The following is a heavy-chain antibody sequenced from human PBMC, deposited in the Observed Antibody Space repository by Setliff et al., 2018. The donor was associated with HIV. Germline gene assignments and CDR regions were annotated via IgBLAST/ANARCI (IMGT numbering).Heavy chain of an antibody. CDR3: ARDSELGLNYHYGMDV. J-gene: IGHJ6*02. CDR2: IYYSGST. CDR1: GGSISSGSYS. Sequence: SETLSLTCTVSGGSISSGSYSWGWIRQPPGKGLEWIGSIYYSGSTYYNPSLKSRVTISVDTSKNHFSLKLSSVTAADTAVYHCARDSELGLNYHYGMDVWGQGTTVTVSS. V-gene: IGHV4-39*02. D-gene: IGHD1-26*01.